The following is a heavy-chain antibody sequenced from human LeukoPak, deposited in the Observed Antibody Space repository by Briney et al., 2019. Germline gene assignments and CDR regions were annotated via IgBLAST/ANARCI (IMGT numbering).Heavy chain of an antibody. D-gene: IGHD2-2*02. Sequence: GGSLRLSCAASGFTFSSHGMHWVRQAPGKGLEWVAVIWYDGSNKYDADSVKGRFTISRDNSKNTVYLQMNSLGAEDTAVYYCARDLRHQLLYCLDYWGQGTLVTVSS. CDR3: ARDLRHQLLYCLDY. V-gene: IGHV3-33*01. J-gene: IGHJ4*02. CDR1: GFTFSSHG. CDR2: IWYDGSNK.